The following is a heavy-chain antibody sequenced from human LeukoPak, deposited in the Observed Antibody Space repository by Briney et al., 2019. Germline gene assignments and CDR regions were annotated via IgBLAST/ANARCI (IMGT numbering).Heavy chain of an antibody. Sequence: SETLSLTCAVYGGSFSGYYWSWIRQPPGKGLEWIGEINHSGSTNYNPSLKSRVTISVDTSKNQFSLKLSSVTAADTAVYYCASYYYGSGREENYWGQGTLVTVSS. CDR3: ASYYYGSGREENY. CDR2: INHSGST. D-gene: IGHD3-10*01. J-gene: IGHJ4*02. V-gene: IGHV4-34*01. CDR1: GGSFSGYY.